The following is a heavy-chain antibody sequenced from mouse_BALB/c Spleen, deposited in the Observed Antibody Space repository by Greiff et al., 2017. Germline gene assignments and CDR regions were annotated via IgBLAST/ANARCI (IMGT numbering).Heavy chain of an antibody. CDR1: GYTFTSYV. CDR3: ANYRYDIDYFDY. Sequence: VHVKQSGPELVKPGASVKMSCKASGYTFTSYVMHWVKQKPGQGLEWIGYINPYNDGTKYNEKFKGKATLTSDKSSSTAYMELSSLTSEDSAVYYCANYRYDIDYFDYWGQGTTLTVSS. CDR2: INPYNDGT. D-gene: IGHD2-14*01. V-gene: IGHV1-14*01. J-gene: IGHJ2*01.